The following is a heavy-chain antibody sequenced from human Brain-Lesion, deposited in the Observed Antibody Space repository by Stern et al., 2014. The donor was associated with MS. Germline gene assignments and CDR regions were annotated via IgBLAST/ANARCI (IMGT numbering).Heavy chain of an antibody. CDR2: IIPIFVSP. CDR3: AKDGPALVTNWFDP. J-gene: IGHJ5*02. CDR1: GGTFGTYP. Sequence: VQLVQSGPEVKKPGSSVQVSCKASGGTFGTYPITWLRQAPGQGLEWMGRIIPIFVSPNYAQKFQGRVTITADRSTTTVYMKLSSLKSDDAAVYYCAKDGPALVTNWFDPWGRGTLVTVSS. V-gene: IGHV1-69*06. D-gene: IGHD5-18*01.